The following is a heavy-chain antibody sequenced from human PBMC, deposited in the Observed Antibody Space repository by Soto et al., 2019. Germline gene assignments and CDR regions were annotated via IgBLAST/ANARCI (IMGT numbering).Heavy chain of an antibody. D-gene: IGHD3-10*01. V-gene: IGHV3-53*01. Sequence: GGSLGLSCAAXGFTVSSNYMSWVRQAPGKGLEWVSVIYSGGSTYYADSVKGRFTISRDNSKNTLYLQMNSLKAEDTAVYYCARDPGDYYFDYWGQGTLVTVSS. J-gene: IGHJ4*02. CDR1: GFTVSSNY. CDR2: IYSGGST. CDR3: ARDPGDYYFDY.